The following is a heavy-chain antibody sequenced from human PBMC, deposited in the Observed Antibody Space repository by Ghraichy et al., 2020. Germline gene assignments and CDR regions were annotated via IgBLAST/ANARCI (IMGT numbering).Heavy chain of an antibody. J-gene: IGHJ4*02. Sequence: GESLNISCAASGFTFSSYAMSWVRQAPGKGLEWVSAISGSGGSTYYADSVKGRFTVSRDNSKNTVYLQMNSLRAEDTAVYYCAKRGLLHNFDYWGQGTLVTVSS. CDR3: AKRGLLHNFDY. CDR1: GFTFSSYA. D-gene: IGHD2-15*01. V-gene: IGHV3-23*01. CDR2: ISGSGGST.